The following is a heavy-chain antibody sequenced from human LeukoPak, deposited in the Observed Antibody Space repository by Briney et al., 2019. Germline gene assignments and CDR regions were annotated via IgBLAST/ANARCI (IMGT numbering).Heavy chain of an antibody. CDR3: ARSSIIAAAGPYYFDY. V-gene: IGHV1-69*06. Sequence: VASVKVSCKASGGTFSSYAISWVRQAPGQGLEWMGGIIPIFGTANYAHKFQGRVTITADKSTSTAYMELSSLRSEDTAVYYCARSSIIAAAGPYYFDYWGQGTLVTVSS. J-gene: IGHJ4*02. CDR2: IIPIFGTA. CDR1: GGTFSSYA. D-gene: IGHD6-13*01.